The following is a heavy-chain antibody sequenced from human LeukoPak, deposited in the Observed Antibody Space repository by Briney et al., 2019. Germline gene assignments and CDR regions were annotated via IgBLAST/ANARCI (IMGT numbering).Heavy chain of an antibody. J-gene: IGHJ4*02. CDR2: IYYSGST. CDR3: ARDLIMYYYDSSGYYFDY. CDR1: GYSISSGYY. V-gene: IGHV4-38-2*02. D-gene: IGHD3-22*01. Sequence: SETLSLTCTVSGYSISSGYYWGWIRQPPGKGLEWIGSIYYSGSTYYNPSLKSRVTISVDTSKNQFSLKLSSVTAADTAVYYCARDLIMYYYDSSGYYFDYWGQGTLVTVSS.